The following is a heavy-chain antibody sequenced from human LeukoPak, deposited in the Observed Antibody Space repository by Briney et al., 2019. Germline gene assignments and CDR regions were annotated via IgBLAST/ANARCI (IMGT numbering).Heavy chain of an antibody. D-gene: IGHD3-10*01. CDR3: ARDARIGELYYYYYMDV. CDR1: GYTFTGNY. J-gene: IGHJ6*03. CDR2: INPNSGGT. Sequence: ASVRVSCKASGYTFTGNYMHWVRQAPGQGLGWMGWINPNSGGTNYAQKFQGRVTMTRDTSISTAYMELSRLRSDDTAVYYCARDARIGELYYYYYMDVWGKRTTVTISS. V-gene: IGHV1-2*02.